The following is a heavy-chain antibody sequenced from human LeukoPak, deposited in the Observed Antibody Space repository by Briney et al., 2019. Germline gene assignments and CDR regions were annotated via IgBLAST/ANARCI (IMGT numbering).Heavy chain of an antibody. CDR2: IYYSGST. CDR1: GGSLSSYY. CDR3: AQGGVVATGGWFDP. Sequence: SETLSLTCTVSGGSLSSYYWNWIRQPPGKGLEWIGYIYYSGSTGYNPSLKSRVTMSVDTSKNQFSLKLSSVTASDTAVYYCAQGGVVATGGWFDPWGQGTLVTVSS. D-gene: IGHD2-15*01. V-gene: IGHV4-59*08. J-gene: IGHJ5*02.